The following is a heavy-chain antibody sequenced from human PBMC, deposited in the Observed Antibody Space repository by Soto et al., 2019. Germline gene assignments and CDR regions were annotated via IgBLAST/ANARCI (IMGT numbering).Heavy chain of an antibody. J-gene: IGHJ4*02. Sequence: GGSLRLSCVASGFTFSSYSMNWVRQAPGKGLEWVSSISGSSSYINYADSVKGRFTISRDNPRNSLYLQMNSLRAEDTAVYYCARRRYSSSSYSDYWGQGTLVTVSS. CDR2: ISGSSSYI. CDR1: GFTFSSYS. D-gene: IGHD6-6*01. V-gene: IGHV3-21*01. CDR3: ARRRYSSSSYSDY.